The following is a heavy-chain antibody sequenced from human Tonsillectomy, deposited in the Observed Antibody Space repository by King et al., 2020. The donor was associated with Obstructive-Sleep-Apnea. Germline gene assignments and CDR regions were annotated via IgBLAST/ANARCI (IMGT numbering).Heavy chain of an antibody. CDR1: GFSFNDYY. CDR3: ARGPRAKTRVVPPPTTAT. D-gene: IGHD4-23*01. Sequence: VQLVESGGGLVKPGRSLRLSCAASGFSFNDYYMSWIRQAPVQGLEWISYMSSSGNTTYYADSVKGRFTVSRDNAKSTLYLHMNSLRAEDTAVYFCARGPRAKTRVVPPPTTATWGQGTLVTVSS. J-gene: IGHJ5*02. V-gene: IGHV3-11*01. CDR2: MSSSGNTT.